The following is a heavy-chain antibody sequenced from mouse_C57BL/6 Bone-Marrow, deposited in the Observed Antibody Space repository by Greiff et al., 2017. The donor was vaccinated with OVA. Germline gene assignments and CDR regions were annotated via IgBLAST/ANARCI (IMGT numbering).Heavy chain of an antibody. D-gene: IGHD1-1*01. CDR1: DSEVFPIAY. V-gene: IGHV15-2*01. CDR3: ARWGYYGSSPWYFDV. CDR2: ILPSIGRT. Sequence: QVQLKQSGSELRSPGSSVKLSCKDFDSEVFPIAYMSWVRQKPGHGFEWIGGILPSIGRTIYGEKFEDKATLDADTLSNTAYLELNSLTSEDSAIYYCARWGYYGSSPWYFDVWGTGTTVTVSS. J-gene: IGHJ1*03.